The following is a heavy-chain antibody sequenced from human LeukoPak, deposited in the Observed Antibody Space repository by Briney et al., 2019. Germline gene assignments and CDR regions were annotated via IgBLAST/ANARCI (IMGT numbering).Heavy chain of an antibody. V-gene: IGHV3-21*01. CDR2: IWSDSAEI. CDR1: GFTFSNYA. D-gene: IGHD3-3*02. J-gene: IGHJ4*02. Sequence: PGGSLRLSCAASGFTFSNYAMNWVRQAPGKGLEWVSSIWSDSAEIHYADSVKGRFTISRDNAKDSLYLQMNSLRAEDSAVYYCARDFFHSDISRPFDYWGQGTLVTVSS. CDR3: ARDFFHSDISRPFDY.